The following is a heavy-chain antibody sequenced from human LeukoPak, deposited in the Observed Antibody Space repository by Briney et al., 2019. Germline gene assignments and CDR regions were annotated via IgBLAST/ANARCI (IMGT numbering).Heavy chain of an antibody. CDR2: INPDGGVT. Sequence: ASVKVSCKASGYSFTGYYIHWVRQAPGQGLEWMGWINPDGGVTKSAQKFQGRVTMTRDKSINTVYMELSGLTSDATALYYCARGPNHYYYMDFWGTGTTVSVSS. CDR3: ARGPNHYYYMDF. CDR1: GYSFTGYY. V-gene: IGHV1-2*02. J-gene: IGHJ6*03. D-gene: IGHD2-8*01.